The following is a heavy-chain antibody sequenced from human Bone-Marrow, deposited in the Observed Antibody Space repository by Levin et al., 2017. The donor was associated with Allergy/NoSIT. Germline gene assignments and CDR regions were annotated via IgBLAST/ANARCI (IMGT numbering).Heavy chain of an antibody. CDR2: IWYDGSNK. J-gene: IGHJ5*02. CDR1: GFTFSSYG. D-gene: IGHD2-2*02. Sequence: GGSLRLSCAASGFTFSSYGMHWVRQAPGKGLEWVAVIWYDGSNKYYADSVKGRFTISRDNSKNTLYLQMNSLRAEDTAVYYCARELGEWPPIYLNWFDPWGQGTLVTVSS. V-gene: IGHV3-33*01. CDR3: ARELGEWPPIYLNWFDP.